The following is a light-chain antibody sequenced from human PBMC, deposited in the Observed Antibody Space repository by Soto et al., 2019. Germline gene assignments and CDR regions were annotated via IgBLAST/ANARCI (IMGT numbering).Light chain of an antibody. Sequence: EIVMTQSPATLSVSPGERATLSCRASQSVSSNLAWYQQKPGQSPRLLIYGASNRATGIPARFSGSGSGTHFPLTISSLQSEDFAVYYCQQYNNWRITFGQGTRLEIK. CDR2: GAS. J-gene: IGKJ5*01. CDR3: QQYNNWRIT. V-gene: IGKV3-15*01. CDR1: QSVSSN.